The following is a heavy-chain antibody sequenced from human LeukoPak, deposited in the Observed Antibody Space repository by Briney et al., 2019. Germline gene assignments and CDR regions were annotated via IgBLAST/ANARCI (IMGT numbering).Heavy chain of an antibody. CDR2: ISSGSSTI. CDR1: GFTFSSYS. D-gene: IGHD6-19*01. Sequence: GGSLRLSCAASGFTFSSYSMNWVRQAPGKGLEWVSYISSGSSTIYYADSVKGRFTISRDNAKNSLYLQMNSLGAEDTAVYYCARGADPQWVIHAYDYWGQGTLVTVSS. V-gene: IGHV3-48*01. CDR3: ARGADPQWVIHAYDY. J-gene: IGHJ4*02.